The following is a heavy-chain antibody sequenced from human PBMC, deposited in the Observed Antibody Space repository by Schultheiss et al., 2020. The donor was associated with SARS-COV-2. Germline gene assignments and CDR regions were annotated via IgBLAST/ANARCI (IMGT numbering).Heavy chain of an antibody. V-gene: IGHV3-74*01. J-gene: IGHJ5*02. CDR1: GFTFSGSA. D-gene: IGHD6-19*01. CDR2: ISGSGGST. Sequence: GGSLRLSCAASGFTFSGSAMHWVRQAPGKGLEWVSAISGSGGSTSYADSVKGRFTISRDNAKNTLYLQMNSLRAEDTAVYYCARPPIAVAGTGWFDPWGQGTLVTVSS. CDR3: ARPPIAVAGTGWFDP.